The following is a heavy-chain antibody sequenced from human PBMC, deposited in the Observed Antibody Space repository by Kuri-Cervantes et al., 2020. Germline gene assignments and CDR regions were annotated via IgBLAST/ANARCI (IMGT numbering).Heavy chain of an antibody. J-gene: IGHJ6*02. D-gene: IGHD6-6*01. CDR1: GFSFSSYG. Sequence: GGSLRLSCAASGFSFSSYGMHWVRQAPGKGLEWVAAISYDGSNKYYADSVKGRFTISRDNSKNTLYLQMNSLRAEDTAVYYCARDPFAIAAWGDYYYGMDVWGQGTTVTVSS. CDR3: ARDPFAIAAWGDYYYGMDV. CDR2: ISYDGSNK. V-gene: IGHV3-30*03.